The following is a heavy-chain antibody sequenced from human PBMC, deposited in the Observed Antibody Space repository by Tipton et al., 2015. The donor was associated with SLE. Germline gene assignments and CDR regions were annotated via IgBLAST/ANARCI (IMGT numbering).Heavy chain of an antibody. D-gene: IGHD6-19*01. V-gene: IGHV4-59*01. Sequence: TLSLTCTVSAGSISTYYWSWIRQPPGKGLEWIGSIYSGGTASYSPSLTSRVTISVATSKNQFSLTLRSVTAADTAVYYCARGDISVAIYDFWGPGSLVTVSS. J-gene: IGHJ4*02. CDR2: IYSGGTA. CDR1: AGSISTYY. CDR3: ARGDISVAIYDF.